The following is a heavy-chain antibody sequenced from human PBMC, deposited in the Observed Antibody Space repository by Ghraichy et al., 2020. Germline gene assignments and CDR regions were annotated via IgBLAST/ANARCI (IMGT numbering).Heavy chain of an antibody. V-gene: IGHV3-64*01. J-gene: IGHJ6*02. Sequence: LSLTCAASGFTFSSYAMHWVRQAPGKGLEYVSAISSNGGSTYYANSVKGRFTISRDNSKNTLYLQMGSLRAEDMAVYYCARPRFSYYYYGMDVWGQGTTVTVSS. CDR3: ARPRFSYYYYGMDV. CDR1: GFTFSSYA. CDR2: ISSNGGST. D-gene: IGHD3-3*01.